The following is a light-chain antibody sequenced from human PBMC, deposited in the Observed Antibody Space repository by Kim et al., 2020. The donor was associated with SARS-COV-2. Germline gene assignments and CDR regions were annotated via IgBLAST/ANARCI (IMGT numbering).Light chain of an antibody. CDR2: DAS. V-gene: IGKV3-11*01. CDR3: QQRATWPLT. CDR1: QSVRSY. J-gene: IGKJ4*01. Sequence: WSRGESATPPCRASQSVRSYLAWYQQKRGQAPRLLIFDASNRATGIPARFSGSGSGTDFTLTISSLEPEDFAVYYCQQRATWPLTFGGGTKVDI.